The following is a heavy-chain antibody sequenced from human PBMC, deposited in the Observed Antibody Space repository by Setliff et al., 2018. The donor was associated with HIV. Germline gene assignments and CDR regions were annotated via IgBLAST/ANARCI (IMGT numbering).Heavy chain of an antibody. Sequence: SETLSLTCAVSGYSIGSGSFWSWIRQPPGKGLEWIGGIYYSGSTNYNPSLKSRVTLSLDTSKNQFSLKLTSVTAADTAVYYCAKEGGLYFGMLIHDAIDLWGQGTMVTVSS. CDR2: IYYSGST. D-gene: IGHD3-3*01. CDR1: GYSIGSGSF. CDR3: AKEGGLYFGMLIHDAIDL. J-gene: IGHJ3*01. V-gene: IGHV4-38-2*02.